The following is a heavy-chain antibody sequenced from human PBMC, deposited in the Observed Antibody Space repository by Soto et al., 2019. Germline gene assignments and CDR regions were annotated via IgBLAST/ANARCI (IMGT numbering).Heavy chain of an antibody. J-gene: IGHJ6*02. CDR1: GVSFSGYY. V-gene: IGHV4-34*01. Sequence: XETLSLTCAVYGVSFSGYYWSWIRQPPGKGLEWIGEINHSGSTNYNPSLKSRVTISVDTSKNQFSLKLSSVTAADTAVYYCARVGRYYGMDVWGQGTTVTVSS. CDR3: ARVGRYYGMDV. CDR2: INHSGST.